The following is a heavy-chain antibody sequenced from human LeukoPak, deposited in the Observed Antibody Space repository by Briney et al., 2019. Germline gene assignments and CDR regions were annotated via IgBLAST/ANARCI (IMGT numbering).Heavy chain of an antibody. Sequence: GESLKISCTGSGYSFTNYWIAWVRQMPGKGLEWMGIIYPGDSDTRYSPSFQGQVAISADKSISTAYLQSSSLKASDTAMYYCAGQSVYSSSWYSAHDWYFDLWGRGTLVTVSS. D-gene: IGHD6-13*01. J-gene: IGHJ2*01. V-gene: IGHV5-51*01. CDR1: GYSFTNYW. CDR2: IYPGDSDT. CDR3: AGQSVYSSSWYSAHDWYFDL.